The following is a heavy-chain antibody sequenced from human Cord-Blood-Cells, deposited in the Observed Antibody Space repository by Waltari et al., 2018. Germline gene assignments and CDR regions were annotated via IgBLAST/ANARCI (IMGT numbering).Heavy chain of an antibody. V-gene: IGHV5-51*01. D-gene: IGHD4-17*01. Sequence: LVQSGPEMKKPGDPLRISCRGSGYSFTTSWMAWVRQMPGKAREWMGIIYPGASDPRYSPSFQGQVTISADKSISTAYLQWSSLKASDTAMYYCARVNDYGDYSDAFDIWGQGTMVTVSS. CDR2: IYPGASDP. CDR3: ARVNDYGDYSDAFDI. CDR1: GYSFTTSW. J-gene: IGHJ3*02.